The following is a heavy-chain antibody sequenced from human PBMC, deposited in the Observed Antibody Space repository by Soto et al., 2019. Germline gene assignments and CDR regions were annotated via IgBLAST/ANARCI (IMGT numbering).Heavy chain of an antibody. V-gene: IGHV3-21*04. CDR1: GFPLNFYT. J-gene: IGHJ4*02. Sequence: GWAPRLSFATPGFPLNFYTLHWVRRGPGEGLEWVSSISAVSDYIRYADSVKGRFTISRDNSHNTLYLQVHSLTAEDTAVYYCAKDRRAGGNSAFYFDFWGQGAQVTVSS. D-gene: IGHD3-16*01. CDR3: AKDRRAGGNSAFYFDF. CDR2: ISAVSDYI.